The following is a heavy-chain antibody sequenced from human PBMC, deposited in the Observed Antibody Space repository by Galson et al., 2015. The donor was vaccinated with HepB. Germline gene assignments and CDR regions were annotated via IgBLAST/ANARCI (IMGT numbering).Heavy chain of an antibody. CDR3: ARDSRLELRLNNYFSYGMDV. Sequence: SVKVSRKASGYSFSNYGLSWIRQAPGPGLEWLGWFSGYDGSTNYAQKFQGRVTMTADASTGTAYLELGNLRSDDTAVYYCARDSRLELRLNNYFSYGMDVWGQGSAVTVSS. CDR1: GYSFSNYG. CDR2: FSGYDGST. V-gene: IGHV1-18*01. J-gene: IGHJ6*02. D-gene: IGHD1-7*01.